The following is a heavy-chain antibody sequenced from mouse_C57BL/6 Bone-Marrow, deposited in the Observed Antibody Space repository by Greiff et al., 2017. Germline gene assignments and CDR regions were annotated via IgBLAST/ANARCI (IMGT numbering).Heavy chain of an antibody. D-gene: IGHD1-1*01. CDR1: GYTFTSYW. CDR3: ARSHYYCSSYPWYFDV. J-gene: IGHJ1*03. CDR2: IHPNSGST. Sequence: QVQLQQPGAELVKPGASVKLSCKASGYTFTSYWMHWVKQRPGQGLEWIGMIHPNSGSTNYNEKFKSKATLTVDKSSSTAYMQLSSLTSEDSAVYYCARSHYYCSSYPWYFDVWGKGTTVTVSS. V-gene: IGHV1-64*01.